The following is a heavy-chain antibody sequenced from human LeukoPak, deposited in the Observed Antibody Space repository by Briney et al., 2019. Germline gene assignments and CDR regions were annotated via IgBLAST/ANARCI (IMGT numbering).Heavy chain of an antibody. CDR3: ARDYYDSSGYYYFDY. Sequence: GXXLRLSCAASGFTFDDYGMSWVRQAPGKGLEWVSGINWNGGSTVYADSVKGRFTISRDNATNSLYLQMNSLRAEDTALYYCARDYYDSSGYYYFDYWGQGTLVTVSS. J-gene: IGHJ4*02. V-gene: IGHV3-20*04. CDR2: INWNGGST. D-gene: IGHD3-22*01. CDR1: GFTFDDYG.